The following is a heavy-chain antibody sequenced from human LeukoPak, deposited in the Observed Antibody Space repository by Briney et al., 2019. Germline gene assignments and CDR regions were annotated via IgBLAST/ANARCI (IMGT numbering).Heavy chain of an antibody. J-gene: IGHJ4*02. CDR1: GGSISSGSYY. V-gene: IGHV4-61*02. D-gene: IGHD4-23*01. CDR2: IYTSGST. CDR3: ARDYGGNSDYFDY. Sequence: PSETLSLTCTVSGGSISSGSYYWSWIRQPAGKGLEWIGRIYTSGSTNYNPSLKSRVTISVDTSKNQFSLKLSSVTAADTAVYYCARDYGGNSDYFDYWGQGTLVTVSS.